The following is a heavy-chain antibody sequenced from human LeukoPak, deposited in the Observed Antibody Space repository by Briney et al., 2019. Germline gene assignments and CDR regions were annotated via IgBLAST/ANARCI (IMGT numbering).Heavy chain of an antibody. V-gene: IGHV4-59*01. J-gene: IGHJ6*03. CDR3: ARSPYDSSGLPDYYYMDV. CDR2: IYYSGST. D-gene: IGHD3-22*01. Sequence: SETLSLTCTVSGGSISSYYWSWIRQPPGKGLEWIGYIYYSGSTNYNPSLKSRVTISVDTSKNQFSLKLSSVTAADTAVYYCARSPYDSSGLPDYYYMDVWGKGTTVTVSS. CDR1: GGSISSYY.